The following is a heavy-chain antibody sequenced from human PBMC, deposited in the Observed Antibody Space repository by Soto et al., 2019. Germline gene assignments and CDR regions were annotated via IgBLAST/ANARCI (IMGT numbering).Heavy chain of an antibody. CDR1: GFTFSSYA. CDR3: AKSPIAAAEDAFDI. V-gene: IGHV3-23*01. Sequence: GGSLRLSCAASGFTFSSYAMSWVRQAPGKGLEWVSAICGSGGSTYSTDSVKGRFTISRDNSKNTLYLQMNSLRAEDPAAYYCAKSPIAAAEDAFDIWGQGTMGTVAS. CDR2: ICGSGGST. D-gene: IGHD6-13*01. J-gene: IGHJ3*02.